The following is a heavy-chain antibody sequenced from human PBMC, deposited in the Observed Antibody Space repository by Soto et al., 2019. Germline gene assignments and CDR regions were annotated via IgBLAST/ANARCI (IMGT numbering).Heavy chain of an antibody. Sequence: VQLVESGGGLVKPGGSLRLSCAASGFTFSSYSMNWVRQAPGKGLEWVSSISSSSSYIYYADSVKGRFTISRDNAKNSLYLQMNSLRAEDTAVYYCATGEYYYDSSGYYYCWGQGTLVTVSS. CDR1: GFTFSSYS. V-gene: IGHV3-21*01. CDR2: ISSSSSYI. D-gene: IGHD3-22*01. CDR3: ATGEYYYDSSGYYYC. J-gene: IGHJ4*02.